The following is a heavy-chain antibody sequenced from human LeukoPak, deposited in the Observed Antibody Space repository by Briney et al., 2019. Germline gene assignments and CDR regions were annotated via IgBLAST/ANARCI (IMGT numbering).Heavy chain of an antibody. Sequence: SETLSPTCAVYGGSFSGYYWSWIRQPPGKGLEWIGEINHSGSTNYNPSLKSRVTISVDTSKNQFSLKLSSVTAADTAVYYCARGRRFGWGMLGYMDVWGKGTTVTVSS. CDR2: INHSGST. V-gene: IGHV4-34*01. D-gene: IGHD3-9*01. J-gene: IGHJ6*03. CDR1: GGSFSGYY. CDR3: ARGRRFGWGMLGYMDV.